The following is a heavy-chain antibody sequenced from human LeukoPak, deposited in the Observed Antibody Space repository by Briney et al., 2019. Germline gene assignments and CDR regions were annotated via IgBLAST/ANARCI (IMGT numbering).Heavy chain of an antibody. Sequence: GGSLRLSCAASRFTFSSYAMSWVRQAPGKGLEWVSAISGSGGSTYYADSVKGRFTISRDNSKDTLYLQMNSLRAEDTAVYYCANLDLWSGYKGAFDIWGQGTMVTVSS. CDR3: ANLDLWSGYKGAFDI. CDR2: ISGSGGST. D-gene: IGHD3-3*01. V-gene: IGHV3-23*01. J-gene: IGHJ3*02. CDR1: RFTFSSYA.